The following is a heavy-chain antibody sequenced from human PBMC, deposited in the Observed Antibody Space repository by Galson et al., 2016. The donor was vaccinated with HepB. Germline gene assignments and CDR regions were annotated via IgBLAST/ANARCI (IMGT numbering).Heavy chain of an antibody. V-gene: IGHV6-1*01. J-gene: IGHJ4*02. D-gene: IGHD3-22*01. CDR2: TYYRSKWYS. CDR3: ARDAKSVDGSGSNLDY. CDR1: GDSVSSKSAA. Sequence: CAISGDSVSSKSAAWNWIRQSPSRGLEWLGRTYYRSKWYSDYAVSLKSRISINPDTSKNQSSLQLNSVTPEDTAVYYCARDAKSVDGSGSNLDYWGQGTLVTVSS.